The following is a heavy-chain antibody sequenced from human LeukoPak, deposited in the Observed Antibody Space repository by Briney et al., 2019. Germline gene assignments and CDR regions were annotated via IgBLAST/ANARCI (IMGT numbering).Heavy chain of an antibody. V-gene: IGHV3-11*01. CDR2: ISGGGRTI. D-gene: IGHD1-20*01. J-gene: IGHJ4*02. CDR3: ARDHYNWTPDQGYKVFDY. CDR1: GFTFSDYY. Sequence: GGSLRLSCAASGFTFSDYYMSWIRQAPGEGLEWISYISGGGRTIYYADSVKGRFTMSRDNAKNSLYLEMNRLSAEDTAVYYCARDHYNWTPDQGYKVFDYWGQGSLVTVSS.